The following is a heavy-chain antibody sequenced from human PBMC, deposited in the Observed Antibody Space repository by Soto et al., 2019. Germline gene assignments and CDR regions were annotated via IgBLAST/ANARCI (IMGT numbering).Heavy chain of an antibody. CDR2: ISGSGGGT. J-gene: IGHJ1*01. Sequence: EVQLLESGGGLVQPGGSLRLSCAASGFTYSSYAMNWVRQAPGKGLEWVSTISGSGGGTYYADSVTGRFTISSDNSKNTLYLQMNSLRAEDTAVYYCVKVGWNTMTTVTKGYFQHWGQGTLVTVSS. CDR3: VKVGWNTMTTVTKGYFQH. D-gene: IGHD4-17*01. V-gene: IGHV3-23*01. CDR1: GFTYSSYA.